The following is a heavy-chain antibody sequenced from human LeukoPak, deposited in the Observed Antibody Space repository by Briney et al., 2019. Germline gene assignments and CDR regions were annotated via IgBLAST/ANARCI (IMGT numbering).Heavy chain of an antibody. CDR3: ARHANYYDSSGHHVGRE. V-gene: IGHV1-69*01. Sequence: ASVKVSCKASGGTFSSYAISWVRQAPGQGLEWMGGIIPISGTANYAQKFQDRIAITADASTSTAYMDLSSLRSEDTAVYYCARHANYYDSSGHHVGREWGQGTLVTVSS. J-gene: IGHJ4*02. CDR1: GGTFSSYA. D-gene: IGHD3-22*01. CDR2: IIPISGTA.